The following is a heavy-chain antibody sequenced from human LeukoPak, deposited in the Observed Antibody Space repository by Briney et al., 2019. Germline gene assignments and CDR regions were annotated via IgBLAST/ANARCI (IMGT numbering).Heavy chain of an antibody. V-gene: IGHV3-48*03. CDR2: ISSSGSTI. CDR1: GFTFSSYE. CDR3: ARGVGSSSNYFDY. Sequence: PAGSLRLSCAASGFTFSSYEMNWVRQAPGKGLEWVSYISSSGSTIYYADSVKGRFTISRDNAKNSLYLQMNSLRAEDTAVYYCARGVGSSSNYFDYWGQGTLVTVSS. D-gene: IGHD6-6*01. J-gene: IGHJ4*02.